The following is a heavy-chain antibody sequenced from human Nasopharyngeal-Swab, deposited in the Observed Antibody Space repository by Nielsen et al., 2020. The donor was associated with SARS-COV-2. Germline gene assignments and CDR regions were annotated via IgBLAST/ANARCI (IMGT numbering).Heavy chain of an antibody. CDR1: GYTFTSYD. V-gene: IGHV1-8*01. J-gene: IGHJ5*02. Sequence: ASVKVSCKASGYTFTSYDINWVRRATGQGLEWMGWMNPNSGNTGYAQKFQGRVTMTRNTSISTAYMELSSLRSEDTAVYYCARAYPARQYSSGWSYNWFDPWGQGTLVTVSS. CDR2: MNPNSGNT. CDR3: ARAYPARQYSSGWSYNWFDP. D-gene: IGHD6-19*01.